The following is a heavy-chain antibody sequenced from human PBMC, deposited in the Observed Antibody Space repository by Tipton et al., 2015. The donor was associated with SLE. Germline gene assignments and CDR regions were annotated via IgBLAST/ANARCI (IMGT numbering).Heavy chain of an antibody. V-gene: IGHV4-39*07. CDR3: ARERHYYDSSGYAFDI. CDR1: GGSISSSSYY. Sequence: TLSLTCTVSGGSISSSSYYWGWIRQPPGKGLEWIGSIYYSGSTYYNPSLKSRVTISVDTSKNQFSLKLSSVTAADTAVYYCARERHYYDSSGYAFDIRGQGTMVTVSS. J-gene: IGHJ3*02. CDR2: IYYSGST. D-gene: IGHD3-22*01.